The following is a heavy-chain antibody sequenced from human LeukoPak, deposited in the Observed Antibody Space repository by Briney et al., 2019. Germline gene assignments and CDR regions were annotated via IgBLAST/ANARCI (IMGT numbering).Heavy chain of an antibody. CDR2: ISYDGDSN. V-gene: IGHV3-30*01. CDR3: ARFPLTRATFYYYYYMDV. CDR1: GFTFSAYA. Sequence: GGSLRLSCAASGFTFSAYAMHWVRQAPGKGLEWLAVISYDGDSNYNAGSVKGRFTISRNNSKNMVYLQMDSLRAEDTAVYYCARFPLTRATFYYYYYMDVWGRGTTVTVSS. J-gene: IGHJ6*03. D-gene: IGHD3-9*01.